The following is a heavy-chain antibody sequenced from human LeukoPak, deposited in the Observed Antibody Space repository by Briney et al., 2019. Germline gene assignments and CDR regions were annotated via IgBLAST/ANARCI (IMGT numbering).Heavy chain of an antibody. CDR3: ASGYCSGGSCYRIFDY. D-gene: IGHD2-15*01. V-gene: IGHV3-21*01. CDR1: GFTFSSYN. CDR2: ISSSSSYI. J-gene: IGHJ4*02. Sequence: NTGGSLRLSCAASGFTFSSYNMNWVRQAPGKGLEWVSSISSSSSYIYYADSVKGRFTISRDNAKNSLYLQMNSLRAEDTAVYYCASGYCSGGSCYRIFDYWGQGTLVTVSS.